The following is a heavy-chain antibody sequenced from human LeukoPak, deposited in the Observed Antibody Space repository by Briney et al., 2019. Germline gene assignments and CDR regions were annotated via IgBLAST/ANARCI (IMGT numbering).Heavy chain of an antibody. D-gene: IGHD1-26*01. CDR1: GGSISSGGYY. J-gene: IGHJ4*02. V-gene: IGHV4-31*03. Sequence: ASETLSLTCTVSGGSISSGGYYWSWIRQHPGKGLEWIGYIYYSGSTYYNPFLKSRVTISVDTSKNQFSLKLSSVTAADTAVYYCARAKVGATEFDYWGQGTLVTVSS. CDR2: IYYSGST. CDR3: ARAKVGATEFDY.